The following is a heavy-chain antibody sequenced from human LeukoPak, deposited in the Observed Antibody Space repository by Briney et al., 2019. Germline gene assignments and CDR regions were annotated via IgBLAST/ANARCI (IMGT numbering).Heavy chain of an antibody. D-gene: IGHD3-22*01. CDR2: TWYDGSNK. V-gene: IGHV3-33*01. J-gene: IGHJ4*02. CDR3: ARDLDYYDSSGSIDY. Sequence: GSLRLSCAASGFTFSSYGMHWGRQAPGKGLEWVAVTWYDGSNKYYADSVKGRFTISRDNSKNTLYLQMNSLRAEDTAVYYCARDLDYYDSSGSIDYWGQGTLVTVSS. CDR1: GFTFSSYG.